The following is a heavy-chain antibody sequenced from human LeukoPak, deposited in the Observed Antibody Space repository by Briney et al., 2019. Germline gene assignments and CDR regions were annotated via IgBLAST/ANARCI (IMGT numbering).Heavy chain of an antibody. Sequence: GGSLRLSCAASGVTFSSYSMNWVRQAPGKGLEWVSYICSSGSTIYYADSVKGRFTISRDNAKNSLYMQMNSLRAEDTAVYFCARRGTGTTGYYFDYWGQGTLVTVSS. D-gene: IGHD1-7*01. V-gene: IGHV3-48*01. CDR3: ARRGTGTTGYYFDY. CDR2: ICSSGSTI. CDR1: GVTFSSYS. J-gene: IGHJ4*02.